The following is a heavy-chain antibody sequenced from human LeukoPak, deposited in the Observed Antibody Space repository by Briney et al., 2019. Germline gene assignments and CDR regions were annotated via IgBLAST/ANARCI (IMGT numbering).Heavy chain of an antibody. Sequence: GSLRLSCAASGFTFSSYAMSWVRQAPGKGLVWVSRINSDGSSTSYADSVKGRFTISRDNAKNTLYLQMNSLRAEDTAVYYCARDERRSGYYYDSSGYYFYYWGQGTLVTVSS. D-gene: IGHD3-22*01. J-gene: IGHJ4*02. CDR2: INSDGSST. CDR3: ARDERRSGYYYDSSGYYFYY. CDR1: GFTFSSYA. V-gene: IGHV3-74*01.